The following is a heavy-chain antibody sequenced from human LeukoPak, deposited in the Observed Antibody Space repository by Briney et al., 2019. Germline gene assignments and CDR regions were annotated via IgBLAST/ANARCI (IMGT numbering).Heavy chain of an antibody. J-gene: IGHJ4*02. D-gene: IGHD6-13*01. Sequence: PGGSLRLSCAASGFTFSTYSMNWVRQAPGKGLGWVSYISSSTTNMYYADSVKGRFTISRDNSKNTLYLQMSSLRAEDTAVYYCARVDSSSWSYYFDYWGQGTLVTVSS. CDR3: ARVDSSSWSYYFDY. CDR2: ISSSTTNM. CDR1: GFTFSTYS. V-gene: IGHV3-48*01.